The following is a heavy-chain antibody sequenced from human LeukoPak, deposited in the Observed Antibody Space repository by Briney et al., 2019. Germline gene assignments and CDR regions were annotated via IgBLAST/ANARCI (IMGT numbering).Heavy chain of an antibody. CDR3: ARETPDSSSWTAFDF. CDR1: GFTVSSNY. CDR2: IYSGGST. Sequence: PGGSLRLSCAASGFTVSSNYMSWVRQAPGKGLEWVSVIYSGGSTYYADSVKGRFTISRDNSNNTLYLQMNSLRAEDTAVYYCARETPDSSSWTAFDFWGQGTLVTVSS. D-gene: IGHD6-13*01. J-gene: IGHJ4*02. V-gene: IGHV3-66*01.